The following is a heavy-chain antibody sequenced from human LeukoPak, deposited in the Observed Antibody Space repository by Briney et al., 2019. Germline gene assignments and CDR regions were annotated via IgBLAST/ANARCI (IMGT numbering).Heavy chain of an antibody. Sequence: PGGSLRLSCAASGFTFDDYGMNWVRQAPGKGLEWVSYISSSGSSIDYADSVKGRFTISRDNAKNSLYLQMNSLRGEDTAVYYCARMVAAFDIWGQGTMVTVSS. J-gene: IGHJ3*02. D-gene: IGHD2-15*01. CDR3: ARMVAAFDI. V-gene: IGHV3-48*03. CDR2: ISSSGSSI. CDR1: GFTFDDYG.